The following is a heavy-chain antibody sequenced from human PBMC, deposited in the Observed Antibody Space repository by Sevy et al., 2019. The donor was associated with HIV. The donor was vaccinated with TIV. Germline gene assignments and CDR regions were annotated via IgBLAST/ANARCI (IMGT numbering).Heavy chain of an antibody. CDR3: SRGLYYYDMRGHQEPGDY. V-gene: IGHV3-74*01. Sequence: LSLTCAASGITLTPYWMHWVRQAPGKGLVWVSRINSDGSSTSYAESVKGRFTISRDNGKNTLYLQMKSLRVEDTAVDFCSRGLYYYDMRGHQEPGDYWGQGVLVTVSS. CDR1: GITLTPYW. CDR2: INSDGSST. J-gene: IGHJ4*02. D-gene: IGHD3-22*01.